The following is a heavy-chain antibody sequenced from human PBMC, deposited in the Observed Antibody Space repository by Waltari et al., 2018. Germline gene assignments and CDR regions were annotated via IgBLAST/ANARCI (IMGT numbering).Heavy chain of an antibody. CDR3: AKDRTTVVTCYFDY. Sequence: QVQLVESGGGVVQPGRSLKLSCAASGFTFSRYGMHQVRTPPGKGLEWVAVIWYDGSNKYYADSVKGRFTISRDNSKNTLYLQMNSLRAEDTAVYYCAKDRTTVVTCYFDYWGQGTLVTVSS. V-gene: IGHV3-33*06. CDR1: GFTFSRYG. J-gene: IGHJ4*02. D-gene: IGHD4-17*01. CDR2: IWYDGSNK.